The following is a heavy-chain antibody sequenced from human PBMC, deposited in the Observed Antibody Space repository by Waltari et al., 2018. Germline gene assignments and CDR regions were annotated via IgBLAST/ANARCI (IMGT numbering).Heavy chain of an antibody. J-gene: IGHJ4*02. D-gene: IGHD3-16*01. CDR2: INHSGNT. V-gene: IGHV4-34*01. CDR1: RGSFSDYY. CDR3: ARDPTRLRTFDY. Sequence: QVQLQQWGAGLLKPSATLSLTCAVYRGSFSDYYWSWIRQPPGKGLEWIGEINHSGNTNYNPSLKSRVTISVDTSKNQFSLKLSSATAADTAVYYCARDPTRLRTFDYWGQGTLVTVSS.